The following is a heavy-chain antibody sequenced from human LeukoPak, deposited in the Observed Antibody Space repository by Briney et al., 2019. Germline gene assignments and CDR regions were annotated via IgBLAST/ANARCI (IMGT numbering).Heavy chain of an antibody. CDR2: IYPGDSDT. CDR3: ARREGQLWLLDP. J-gene: IGHJ5*02. V-gene: IGHV5-51*01. Sequence: GESLKTSCKVSGYSFTSYWTGWVRQIPGKALECPGIIYPGDSDTRYSPSFQGQVTISADKSISTAYLQWSSLKASDTAMYYCARREGQLWLLDPWGQGTLVTVSS. CDR1: GYSFTSYW. D-gene: IGHD5-18*01.